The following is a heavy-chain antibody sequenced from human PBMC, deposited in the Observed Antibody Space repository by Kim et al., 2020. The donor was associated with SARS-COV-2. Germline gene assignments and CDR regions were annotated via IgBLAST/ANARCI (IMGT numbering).Heavy chain of an antibody. Sequence: GGSLRLSCAASGFTFSSYAMSWVRQAPGKGLEWVSAISGSGGSTYYADSVKGRFTISRDNSKNTLYLQMNSLRAEDTAVYYCAKDGSSWSRYYYYMDVWGEGTTVTVSS. J-gene: IGHJ6*03. CDR3: AKDGSSWSRYYYYMDV. CDR1: GFTFSSYA. D-gene: IGHD6-13*01. CDR2: ISGSGGST. V-gene: IGHV3-23*01.